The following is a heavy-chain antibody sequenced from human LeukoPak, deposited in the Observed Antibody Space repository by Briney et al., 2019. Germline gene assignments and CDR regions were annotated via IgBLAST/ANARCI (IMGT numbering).Heavy chain of an antibody. V-gene: IGHV4-59*08. J-gene: IGHJ4*02. CDR1: GGSISSYY. CDR2: IYYSGST. CDR3: ASIVATYYFDY. Sequence: PSETLSLTCTVSGGSISSYYWSWIRQPPGKGLEWIGYIYYSGSTYYNPSLKSRVTISVDTSKNQFSLKLSSVTAADTAVYYCASIVATYYFDYWGQGTLVTVSS. D-gene: IGHD5-12*01.